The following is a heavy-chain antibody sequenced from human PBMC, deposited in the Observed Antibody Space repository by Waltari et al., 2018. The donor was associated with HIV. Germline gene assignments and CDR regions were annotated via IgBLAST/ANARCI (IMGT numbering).Heavy chain of an antibody. Sequence: QVQLQQWGAGLLKPSETLSLTCAVYGGPLSGYYWSWIRPPPGTGREWIGEINHSGSTNHNPSLQSRVTISLDTSKNQFSLMVSSVTAADTAVYFCARGRIVVIPAAREGWFDPWGQGTLVTVSS. J-gene: IGHJ5*02. CDR3: ARGRIVVIPAAREGWFDP. D-gene: IGHD2-2*01. CDR2: INHSGST. CDR1: GGPLSGYY. V-gene: IGHV4-34*01.